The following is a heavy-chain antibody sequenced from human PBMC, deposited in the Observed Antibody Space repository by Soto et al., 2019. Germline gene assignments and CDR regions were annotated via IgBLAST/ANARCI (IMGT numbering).Heavy chain of an antibody. D-gene: IGHD3-10*01. CDR3: ARGGLSAPRILSY. J-gene: IGHJ4*02. CDR2: INPNSGGT. Sequence: QVPLVQSGAEVKKPGASVKVSCKASGYTFTGYYMHWVRQAPGQGLEWMGWINPNSGGTNYAQECQGWVTMTRDTSISPAYLELSRLRSDDTAVYYCARGGLSAPRILSYWGQGTLVTVSS. V-gene: IGHV1-2*04. CDR1: GYTFTGYY.